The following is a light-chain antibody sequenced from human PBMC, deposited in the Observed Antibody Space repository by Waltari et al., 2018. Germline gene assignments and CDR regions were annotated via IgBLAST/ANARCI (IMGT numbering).Light chain of an antibody. J-gene: IGKJ1*01. Sequence: DIVMTQSPDPLAVSLGVRATINCKSSQSVLYSSNSKNYLAWNQQKPGQPPKLLIYWASTRESGVPDRFSGSGSGTDFTLTISSLQAEDVAVYYCQQHWDSPWTFGQGTKVEIK. CDR2: WAS. CDR1: QSVLYSSNSKNY. V-gene: IGKV4-1*01. CDR3: QQHWDSPWT.